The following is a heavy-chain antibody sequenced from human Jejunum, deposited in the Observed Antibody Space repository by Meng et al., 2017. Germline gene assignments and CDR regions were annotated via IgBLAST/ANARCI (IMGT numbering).Heavy chain of an antibody. V-gene: IGHV3-9*03. CDR3: VKAYMVRTLSAFDM. CDR1: GFTLEDYD. CDR2: ISWNSGHL. D-gene: IGHD3-10*01. Sequence: GGSLRLSCVASGFTLEDYDMYWVRQAPGKGLEWVSGISWNSGHLIYADSVKGRFTISRDNAKNSLYLQMNTVRDEDMALYYCVKAYMVRTLSAFDMWGQGTMVTVSS. J-gene: IGHJ3*02.